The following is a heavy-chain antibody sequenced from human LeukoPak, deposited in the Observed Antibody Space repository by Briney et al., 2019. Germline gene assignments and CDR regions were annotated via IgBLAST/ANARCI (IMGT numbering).Heavy chain of an antibody. D-gene: IGHD6-19*01. CDR2: MNPNSGNT. CDR3: ARGESDSSGWYRYYYYYMDV. J-gene: IGHJ6*03. V-gene: IGHV1-8*03. CDR1: GYTFTSYD. Sequence: ASVNVSCKASGYTFTSYDINWVRQATGQGLEWMGWMNPNSGNTGYAQKFQGRVTITRNTSISTAYMELSSLRSEDTAVYYCARGESDSSGWYRYYYYYMDVWGKGTTVTVSS.